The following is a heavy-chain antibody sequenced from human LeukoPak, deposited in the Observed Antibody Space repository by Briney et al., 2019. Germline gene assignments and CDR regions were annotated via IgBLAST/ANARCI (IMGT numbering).Heavy chain of an antibody. V-gene: IGHV3-66*01. D-gene: IGHD4-17*01. CDR2: IYSGGST. Sequence: GGSLRLSCAASGFTVSSNYMSWVRQAPGKGLEWVSVIYSGGSTYYADSVKGRFTVSRDNSKNTLYLQMNSLRADDTAVYYCARVRDGDYYDYWGQGIPVTVSS. CDR1: GFTVSSNY. CDR3: ARVRDGDYYDY. J-gene: IGHJ4*02.